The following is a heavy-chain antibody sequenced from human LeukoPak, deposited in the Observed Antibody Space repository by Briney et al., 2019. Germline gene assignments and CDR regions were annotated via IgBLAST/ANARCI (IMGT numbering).Heavy chain of an antibody. D-gene: IGHD3-22*01. CDR2: ISWHSGSI. CDR3: AKDTWDSSGYLSL. J-gene: IGHJ4*02. V-gene: IGHV3-9*01. CDR1: GFTFHDYA. Sequence: GGSLGLSCAASGFTFHDYAMHWVRQAPGKGLGWVSGISWHSGSIGYADSVKGRFTISRDNAKNSLYLQMNSLRAEDTALYYCAKDTWDSSGYLSLWGQGTLVTVSS.